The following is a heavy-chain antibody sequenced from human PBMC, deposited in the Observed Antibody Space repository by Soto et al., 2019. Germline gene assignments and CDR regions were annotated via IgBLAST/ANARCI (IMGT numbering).Heavy chain of an antibody. J-gene: IGHJ4*02. CDR3: AHRGYDSSGYYRRDFDY. CDR1: GFSFSTSGVG. CDR2: IYWNDDK. V-gene: IGHV2-5*01. Sequence: QITLKESGPTLVKPTQTLTLTCTFSGFSFSTSGVGVGWIRQPPGKALEWLALIYWNDDKRYSPSLKSRLTISKDTSKNQVVLTMTNMDPVDTATYYCAHRGYDSSGYYRRDFDYWGQGTLVTVSS. D-gene: IGHD3-22*01.